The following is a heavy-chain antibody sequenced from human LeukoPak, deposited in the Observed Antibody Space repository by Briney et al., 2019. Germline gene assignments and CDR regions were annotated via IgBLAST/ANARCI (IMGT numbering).Heavy chain of an antibody. J-gene: IGHJ6*02. CDR1: GYAFTSYH. CDR3: ARDLVPAAIKPLRMANYYYYGMDV. CDR2: IIPSSGST. V-gene: IGHV1-46*01. D-gene: IGHD2-2*02. Sequence: ASVKVSCKASGYAFTSYHIHWMRQAPGQGLGWMGIIIPSSGSTAYAQKFQGRVTITADESTSTAYMELSSLRSEDTAVYYCARDLVPAAIKPLRMANYYYYGMDVWGQGTTVTVSS.